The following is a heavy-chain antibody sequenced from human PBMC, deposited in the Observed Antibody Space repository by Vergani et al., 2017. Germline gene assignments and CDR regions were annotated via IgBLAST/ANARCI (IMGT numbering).Heavy chain of an antibody. J-gene: IGHJ3*01. Sequence: EVQLVESGGGLVQPGRSLRLSCVASGFIFHDYVMHWVRQGPGKGLEWVAGISWDSGTVDYVDSVKGRFTISRDNTKNSLYLQMNSLRHEDTALYYCAKGPLHTVFDAFDVWCQGTMVAVSS. CDR2: ISWDSGTV. CDR3: AKGPLHTVFDAFDV. CDR1: GFIFHDYV. V-gene: IGHV3-9*01. D-gene: IGHD4-11*01.